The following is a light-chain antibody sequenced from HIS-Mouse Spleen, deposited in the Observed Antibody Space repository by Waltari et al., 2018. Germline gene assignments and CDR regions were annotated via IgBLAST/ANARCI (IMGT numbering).Light chain of an antibody. CDR3: SSYTSSSTVV. CDR2: SNK. CDR1: SSNIGSNT. V-gene: IGLV1-44*01. Sequence: QSVLTQPPSASGTPGQRVTISCSGSSSNIGSNTVNWYQQLPGTAPKLLIYSNKPRPSGVPDRFSGSKSGTSASLAISGLQSEDEADYYCSSYTSSSTVVFGGGTKLTVL. J-gene: IGLJ2*01.